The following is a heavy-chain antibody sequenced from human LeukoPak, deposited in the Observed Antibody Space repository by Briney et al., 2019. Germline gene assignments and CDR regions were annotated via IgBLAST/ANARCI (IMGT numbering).Heavy chain of an antibody. CDR2: IYYSGST. CDR3: AGGYNVQSPIDY. V-gene: IGHV4-61*08. Sequence: SETLSLTCTVSGGSISSGGYYWSWIRQPPGKGLEWTGYIYYSGSTNYNPSLKSRVTISVDTSKNQFSLKLSSVTAADTAVYYCAGGYNVQSPIDYWGQGTLVTVSS. D-gene: IGHD5-24*01. CDR1: GGSISSGGYY. J-gene: IGHJ4*02.